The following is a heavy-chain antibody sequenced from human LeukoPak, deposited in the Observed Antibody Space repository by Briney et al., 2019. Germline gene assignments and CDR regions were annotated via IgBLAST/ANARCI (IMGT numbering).Heavy chain of an antibody. CDR2: IRYDGSNK. CDR3: AKGGLYYYDSSGYYLFEAFDI. CDR1: GFSFSRHA. J-gene: IGHJ3*02. Sequence: GGSLRLSCAASGFSFSRHAMYWVRQAPGKGLEWVAFIRYDGSNKYYADSVKGRFTISRDNSKNTLYLQMNSLRAEDTAVYYCAKGGLYYYDSSGYYLFEAFDIWGQGTMVTVSS. D-gene: IGHD3-22*01. V-gene: IGHV3-30*02.